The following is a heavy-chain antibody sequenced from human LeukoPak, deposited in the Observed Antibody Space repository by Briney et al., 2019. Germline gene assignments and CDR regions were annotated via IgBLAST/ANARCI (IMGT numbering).Heavy chain of an antibody. CDR3: ARDYYDSSGQQFDY. J-gene: IGHJ4*02. CDR1: GGSISSYY. D-gene: IGHD3-22*01. CDR2: IYYSGST. Sequence: PSETLSPTCTVSGGSISSYYWSWIRQPPGKGLEWIGYIYYSGSTNCNPSLKSRVTISVDTSKNQFSLKLSSVTAADTAVYYCARDYYDSSGQQFDYWGQGTLVTVSS. V-gene: IGHV4-59*12.